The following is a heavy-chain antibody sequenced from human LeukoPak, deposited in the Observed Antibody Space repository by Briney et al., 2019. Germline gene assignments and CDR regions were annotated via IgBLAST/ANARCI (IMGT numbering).Heavy chain of an antibody. D-gene: IGHD3-22*01. CDR3: ARDDSRPYYYDSSGYVY. V-gene: IGHV1-2*06. Sequence: ASVKVSCKASGYTFTGYYMHWVRQAPGQGLEWMGRINPNSGGTNYAQKFQGRVTMTRDTSISTAYMELSRLRSDDTAVYYCARDDSRPYYYDSSGYVYWGQGTLVTVFS. J-gene: IGHJ4*02. CDR2: INPNSGGT. CDR1: GYTFTGYY.